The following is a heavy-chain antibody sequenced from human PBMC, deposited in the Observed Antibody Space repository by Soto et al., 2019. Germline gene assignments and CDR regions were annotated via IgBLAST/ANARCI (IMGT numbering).Heavy chain of an antibody. Sequence: SKTLSLTCTVSGASISSGDSFWLWIRQPPGKGLEWIAYIYYSGSTNYNPSLKSRVTISVDTSKNQFSLKLSSVTAADTAVYYCARRYGSCFDYWGQGTLVTVSS. D-gene: IGHD5-18*01. CDR1: GASISSGDSF. V-gene: IGHV4-30-4*01. J-gene: IGHJ4*02. CDR3: ARRYGSCFDY. CDR2: IYYSGST.